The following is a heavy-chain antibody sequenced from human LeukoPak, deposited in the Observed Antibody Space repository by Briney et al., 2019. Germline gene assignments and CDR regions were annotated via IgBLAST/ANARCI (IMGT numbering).Heavy chain of an antibody. Sequence: GGSLRLSCAPFGFTFSSYEMNWVRQAPGKGLEWVSYIGSSGSPIYYADSVKGRFTISRDNAKNSLYLQMNSLRAEDTAVYYCARDCSSGWYRTFDYWGQRTLVTVSS. D-gene: IGHD6-19*01. CDR3: ARDCSSGWYRTFDY. J-gene: IGHJ4*02. V-gene: IGHV3-48*03. CDR1: GFTFSSYE. CDR2: IGSSGSPI.